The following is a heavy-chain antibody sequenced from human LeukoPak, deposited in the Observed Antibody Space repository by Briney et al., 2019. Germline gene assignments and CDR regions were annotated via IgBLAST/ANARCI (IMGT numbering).Heavy chain of an antibody. CDR3: ARGYYDSSGYWSNRVRPTPFDI. CDR2: IYYSGST. V-gene: IGHV4-39*07. Sequence: PSETLSLTCTVPGGPISSSSYYWGWIRQPPGKGLEWIGSIYYSGSTYYNPSLKSRVTISVDTSKSQFSLKLSSVTAADTAVYYCARGYYDSSGYWSNRVRPTPFDIWGQGTMVTVSS. J-gene: IGHJ3*02. D-gene: IGHD3-22*01. CDR1: GGPISSSSYY.